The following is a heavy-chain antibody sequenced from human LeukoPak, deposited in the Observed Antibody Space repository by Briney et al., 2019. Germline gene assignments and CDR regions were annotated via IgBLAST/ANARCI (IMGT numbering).Heavy chain of an antibody. CDR3: TKDDDSTSYYFDY. V-gene: IGHV3-74*01. Sequence: PGGSLRLSCAASGFTFSSYWMYWVRQAPGKGLVWVSRINSDGSNTSYADSVKGRFTISRDNAKNTLYLQMNSLRAEDTAVYYCTKDDDSTSYYFDYWGQGTLVTVSS. D-gene: IGHD2-2*01. J-gene: IGHJ4*02. CDR1: GFTFSSYW. CDR2: INSDGSNT.